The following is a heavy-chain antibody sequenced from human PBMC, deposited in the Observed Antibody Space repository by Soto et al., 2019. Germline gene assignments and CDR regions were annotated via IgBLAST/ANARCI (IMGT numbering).Heavy chain of an antibody. CDR2: ISSSSSYI. J-gene: IGHJ4*02. CDR1: GFTFSSYS. CDR3: ARVAGVSPVDY. Sequence: GGSLRLSCAASGFTFSSYSMNWVRQAPGKGLEWVSSISSSSSYIYYADSVKGRFTISRDNAKNSLYLQMNSLRAEDTAVYYCARVAGVSPVDYWGQGTLVTVSS. D-gene: IGHD2-21*01. V-gene: IGHV3-21*01.